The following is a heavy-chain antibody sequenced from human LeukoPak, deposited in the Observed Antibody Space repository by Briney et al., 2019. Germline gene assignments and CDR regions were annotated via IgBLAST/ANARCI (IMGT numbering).Heavy chain of an antibody. J-gene: IGHJ3*02. D-gene: IGHD5-18*01. CDR2: ISSSSSYI. CDR3: ARVSFRRRYAFDI. Sequence: GGSLRLSCAASGFTFSSYSMNWVRQAPGKGLEWVSSISSSSSYIYYADSVKGRFTISRDNAKNSLYLQMNSLRAEDTAVYYCARVSFRRRYAFDIWGQGTMVTVSS. V-gene: IGHV3-21*01. CDR1: GFTFSSYS.